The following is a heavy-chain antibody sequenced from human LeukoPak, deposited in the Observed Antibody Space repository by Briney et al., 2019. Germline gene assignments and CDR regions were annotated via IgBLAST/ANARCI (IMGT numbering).Heavy chain of an antibody. CDR2: ISGSGGST. D-gene: IGHD3-22*01. J-gene: IGHJ4*02. V-gene: IGHV3-23*01. CDR1: GFTFSSFG. Sequence: GGSLRLSCAASGFTFSSFGMSWVRQAPGKGLEWVSAISGSGGSTYYADSVKGRFTISRDNSKNTLYLQMNSLRAEDTAVYYCAKMGGSGYNFDYWGQGTLVTVSS. CDR3: AKMGGSGYNFDY.